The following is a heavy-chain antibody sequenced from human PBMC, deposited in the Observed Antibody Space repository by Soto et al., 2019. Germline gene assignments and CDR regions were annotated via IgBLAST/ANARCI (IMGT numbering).Heavy chain of an antibody. CDR3: ARAAEDIVATDSYWYFDL. J-gene: IGHJ2*01. CDR2: IYYSGST. Sequence: QVQLQESGRGLVKPSETLSLTCTVSSGSISSYDWSWIRQPPGKGLEWIGYIYYSGSTNYNPSLKSRVTISVDTSKNQFSLKLSSVTAADTAVYYCARAAEDIVATDSYWYFDLWGRGTLVTVSS. D-gene: IGHD5-12*01. CDR1: SGSISSYD. V-gene: IGHV4-59*01.